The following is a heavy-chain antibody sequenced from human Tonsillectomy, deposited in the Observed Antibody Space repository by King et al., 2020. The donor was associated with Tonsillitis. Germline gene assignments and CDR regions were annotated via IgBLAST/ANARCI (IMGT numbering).Heavy chain of an antibody. CDR2: INPNSGGT. V-gene: IGHV1-2*04. CDR3: ARGGTYSSSWYDY. D-gene: IGHD6-13*01. Sequence: QLVQSGAEVKKPGASVKVSCKASGYTFTGYYMHWVRQAPGQGLEWMGWINPNSGGTNYAQKFQGWVTMTRDTSISTAYMERSRLSADDTAVYYCARGGTYSSSWYDYWGQGTLVTVSS. J-gene: IGHJ4*02. CDR1: GYTFTGYY.